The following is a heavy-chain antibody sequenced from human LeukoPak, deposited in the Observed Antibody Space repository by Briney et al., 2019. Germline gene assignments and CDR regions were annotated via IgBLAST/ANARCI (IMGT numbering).Heavy chain of an antibody. J-gene: IGHJ5*02. CDR2: ISSSSSYI. V-gene: IGHV3-21*01. CDR3: ARAGGSGSS. Sequence: GGSLRLSCAASGFTFSSYTMTRVRQAPGKGLEWVSSISSSSSYIYYADSVKGRFTISRDNAKKSLYLQMNSLRAEDTAVYYCARAGGSGSSWGQGTLVTVSS. D-gene: IGHD3-10*01. CDR1: GFTFSSYT.